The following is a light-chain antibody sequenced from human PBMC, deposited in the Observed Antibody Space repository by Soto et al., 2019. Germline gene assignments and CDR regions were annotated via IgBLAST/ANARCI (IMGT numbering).Light chain of an antibody. V-gene: IGLV1-40*01. CDR1: NSNIGAGYD. CDR2: DNG. Sequence: QAVVTQPPSVSGAPGQRVTISCTGSNSNIGAGYDVHWYQHLPGTAPKLLIYDNGNRPSGVPDRFSGSKSGTSASLAITGLQAEDEADYYCQSYDNRLSGYGVFGGGTKLTVL. CDR3: QSYDNRLSGYGV. J-gene: IGLJ3*02.